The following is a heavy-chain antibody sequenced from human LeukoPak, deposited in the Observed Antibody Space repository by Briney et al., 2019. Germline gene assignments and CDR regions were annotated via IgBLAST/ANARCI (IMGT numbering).Heavy chain of an antibody. J-gene: IGHJ4*02. CDR3: ARHYCSSTSCGNFDY. CDR2: MYDGENT. Sequence: SETLSLTCTVSGGSISSGIYYWGWIRQPPGKGLEWIGSMYDGENTYSNPSLKSRVTISVDTSKNQFSLKLSSVTAADTAVYYCARHYCSSTSCGNFDYWGQGTLVTVSS. V-gene: IGHV4-39*01. D-gene: IGHD2-2*01. CDR1: GGSISSGIYY.